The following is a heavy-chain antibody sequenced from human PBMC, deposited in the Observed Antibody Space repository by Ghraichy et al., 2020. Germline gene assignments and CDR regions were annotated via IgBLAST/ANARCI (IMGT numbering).Heavy chain of an antibody. CDR3: AKDRSSSWYPWFDP. D-gene: IGHD6-13*01. V-gene: IGHV3-30*18. J-gene: IGHJ5*02. Sequence: GGSLRLSCAASGFTFSSYGMHWVRQAPGKGLEWVAVISYDGSNKYYADSVKGRFTISRDNSKNTLYLQMNSLRAEDTAVYYCAKDRSSSWYPWFDPWGQGTLVTVSS. CDR2: ISYDGSNK. CDR1: GFTFSSYG.